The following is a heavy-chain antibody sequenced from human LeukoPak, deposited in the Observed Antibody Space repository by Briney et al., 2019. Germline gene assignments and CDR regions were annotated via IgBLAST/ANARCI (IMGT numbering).Heavy chain of an antibody. CDR2: ISSSGSTI. Sequence: PGGSLRLSCTVSGFTVSDNSTNWVRQAPGKGLEWVSYISSSGSTIYYADSVKGRFTISRDNAKNSLYLQMNSLRAEDTAVYYCARVNYGDYDYYYYMDVWGKGTTVTISS. D-gene: IGHD4-17*01. V-gene: IGHV3-11*01. J-gene: IGHJ6*03. CDR3: ARVNYGDYDYYYYMDV. CDR1: GFTVSDNS.